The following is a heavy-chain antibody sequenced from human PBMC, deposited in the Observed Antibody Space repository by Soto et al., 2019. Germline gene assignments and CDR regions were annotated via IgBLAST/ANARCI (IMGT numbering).Heavy chain of an antibody. CDR2: IYHSGNT. CDR3: ARRSPFLIVGATQTNYYYYGMDV. V-gene: IGHV4-30-4*01. Sequence: SETLSLTCTVSCGSITSGGYYWSWIRQPPGKGLEWIGYIYHSGNTYYNPSLESRITMSVDTSKNQLSLKLTSVTAADTAVYYCARRSPFLIVGATQTNYYYYGMDVWGQGTTVTVSS. CDR1: CGSITSGGYY. D-gene: IGHD1-26*01. J-gene: IGHJ6*02.